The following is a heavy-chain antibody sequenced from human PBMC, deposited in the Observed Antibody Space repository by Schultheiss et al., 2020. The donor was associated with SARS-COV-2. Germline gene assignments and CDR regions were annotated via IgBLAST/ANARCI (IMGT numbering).Heavy chain of an antibody. V-gene: IGHV4-38-2*01. CDR2: IYHSGST. D-gene: IGHD2-2*01. J-gene: IGHJ1*01. CDR1: GYSISSGYY. Sequence: GSLRLSCAVSGYSISSGYYWGWIRQPPGKGLEWIGSIYHSGSTYYNPSLKSRVTISVDKSKNQFSLKLSSVTAADTAVYYCARRRVGFQHWGQGTLVTVSS. CDR3: ARRRVGFQH.